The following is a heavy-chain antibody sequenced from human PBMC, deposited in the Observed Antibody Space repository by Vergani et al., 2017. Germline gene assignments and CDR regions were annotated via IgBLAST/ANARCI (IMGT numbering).Heavy chain of an antibody. CDR3: ATDSSLRFLEWSAYYYYGMDV. Sequence: QVQLQESGPGLVKPSQTLSLTCTVSGGSISSGGYYWSWIRQHPGKGLEWIGYIYYSGSTYYNPSLKSRVTISVDTSKNQFSLKLSSVTAADTAVYYCATDSSLRFLEWSAYYYYGMDVWGQGTTVTVSS. CDR1: GGSISSGGYY. CDR2: IYYSGST. V-gene: IGHV4-31*03. D-gene: IGHD3-3*01. J-gene: IGHJ6*02.